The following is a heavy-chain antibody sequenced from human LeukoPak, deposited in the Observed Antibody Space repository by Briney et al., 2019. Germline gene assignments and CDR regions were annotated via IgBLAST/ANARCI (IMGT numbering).Heavy chain of an antibody. V-gene: IGHV4-34*01. J-gene: IGHJ5*02. CDR2: INHSGST. D-gene: IGHD1-26*01. CDR1: GGSFSGYY. Sequence: PSETLSLTCAVYGGSFSGYYWSWIRQPPGKGLEWIGEINHSGSTNYNPSLKSRVTISVDTSKNQFSLKLSSVTAADTAVYYCARGRAGSYLKWFDPWGQGTLATVSS. CDR3: ARGRAGSYLKWFDP.